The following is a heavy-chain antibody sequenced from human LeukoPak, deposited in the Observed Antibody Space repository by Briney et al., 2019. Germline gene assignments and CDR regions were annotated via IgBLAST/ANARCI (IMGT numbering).Heavy chain of an antibody. V-gene: IGHV4-39*01. D-gene: IGHD6-19*01. CDR3: VRHVSSGWDYYNGLDV. J-gene: IGHJ6*02. CDR2: IYYPEST. CDR1: GGSIGSSGFY. Sequence: SETLSLTCKVSGGSIGSSGFYWGWIRQPPGKGLEWIGSIYYPESTHYNPSLESRVTISVDTSKYQVSLTLSSVTTTDTAVYYCVRHVSSGWDYYNGLDVWGQGTTVTVSS.